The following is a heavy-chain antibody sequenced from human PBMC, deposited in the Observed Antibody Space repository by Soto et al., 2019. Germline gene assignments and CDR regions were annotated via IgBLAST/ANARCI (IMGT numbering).Heavy chain of an antibody. CDR1: GLTFSDYA. CDR2: ISAGGST. CDR3: ANVPIWCSSTSCYTEGFDY. D-gene: IGHD2-2*02. Sequence: EVQLLDSGGGLVQPGGSLRLSCTASGLTFSDYAMSWVRQPPGKGLEWVSVISAGGSTYSADSVKGRFTVSRANSKNTRYLQMNSLRAEDTAVYYCANVPIWCSSTSCYTEGFDYCGQGTLVTVSS. J-gene: IGHJ4*02. V-gene: IGHV3-23*01.